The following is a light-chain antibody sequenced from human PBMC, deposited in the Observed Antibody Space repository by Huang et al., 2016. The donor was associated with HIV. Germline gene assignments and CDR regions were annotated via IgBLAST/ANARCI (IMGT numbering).Light chain of an antibody. CDR2: GAS. J-gene: IGKJ1*01. Sequence: DIQMTQSPSSLSASVGDRVTITCRASEDITNSLAWYHQNPGKVPELLIYGASSLQGGVPSRFSGSGSATHFTLTISGLQSGDVGTYYCQNYNLAPRTFGQGTKVEIK. CDR1: EDITNS. V-gene: IGKV1-27*01. CDR3: QNYNLAPRT.